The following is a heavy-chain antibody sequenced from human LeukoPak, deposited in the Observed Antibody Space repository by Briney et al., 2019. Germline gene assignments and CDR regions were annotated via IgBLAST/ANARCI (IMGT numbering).Heavy chain of an antibody. J-gene: IGHJ6*02. CDR2: IIPILGIA. Sequence: SVKVSCKASGGTFTSYAISWVRQAPGQGLEWMGRIIPILGIANYAQKFQGRVTIAADKSTSTAYMELSSLRSEDTAVYYCARLPCSGGSCYRAYYYYGMDVWGQGTTVTVSS. CDR1: GGTFTSYA. D-gene: IGHD2-15*01. V-gene: IGHV1-69*04. CDR3: ARLPCSGGSCYRAYYYYGMDV.